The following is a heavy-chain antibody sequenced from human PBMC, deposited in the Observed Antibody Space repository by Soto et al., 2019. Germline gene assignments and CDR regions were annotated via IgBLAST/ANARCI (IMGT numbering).Heavy chain of an antibody. V-gene: IGHV1-18*01. CDR1: GYTFTSYG. CDR2: ISAYNGNT. J-gene: IGHJ4*02. CDR3: ARAFSPTVTTSGEVGDFDY. Sequence: QVQLVQSGAEVKKPGASVKVSCKASGYTFTSYGISWVRQAPGQGLEWMGWISAYNGNTNYAQKLQGRVTMTTDTSTSRAYMELRSLRSDDTAVYYCARAFSPTVTTSGEVGDFDYWGQGTLVTVSS. D-gene: IGHD4-17*01.